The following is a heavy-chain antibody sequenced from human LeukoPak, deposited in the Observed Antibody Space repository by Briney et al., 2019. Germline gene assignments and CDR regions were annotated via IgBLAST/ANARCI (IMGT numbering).Heavy chain of an antibody. J-gene: IGHJ4*02. CDR1: GYTFTGYY. CDR3: AGDKPAEAALDF. Sequence: GASVKVSCKASGYTFTGYYIHWVRQAPGQGLEWMGWINPNSGGTNYAQKFQGRVTMTRDRSINTAYMDLRSLTYDDTAVYYCAGDKPAEAALDFWGQGTLVTVSS. CDR2: INPNSGGT. V-gene: IGHV1-2*02.